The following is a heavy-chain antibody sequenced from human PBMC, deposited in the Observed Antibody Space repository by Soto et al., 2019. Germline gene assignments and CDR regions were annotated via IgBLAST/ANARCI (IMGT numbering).Heavy chain of an antibody. Sequence: GSGPTLVNPTQTLTLTCTFSGFSLSTSGVGVGWIRQAPGKALEWLALIYWDDDKRYTPSLKSRLTITKDTSKNQVVLTMTNMDPVDTATYYCAHSSYGDYPKANWFDPWGQGTLVTVSS. J-gene: IGHJ5*02. CDR3: AHSSYGDYPKANWFDP. D-gene: IGHD4-17*01. V-gene: IGHV2-5*02. CDR2: IYWDDDK. CDR1: GFSLSTSGVG.